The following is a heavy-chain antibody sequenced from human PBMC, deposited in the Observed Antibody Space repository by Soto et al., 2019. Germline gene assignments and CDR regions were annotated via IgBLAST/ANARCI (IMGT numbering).Heavy chain of an antibody. V-gene: IGHV1-18*01. CDR2: ISAHTGSS. CDR1: GYTFTSSG. J-gene: IGHJ3*01. D-gene: IGHD3-22*01. CDR3: ARAFFYQGSDSRGYSFDAFDF. Sequence: QVQLVQSGAEVKKPGASVKVSCKASGYTFTSSGMSWVRQAPGQGLEWMGWISAHTGSSEYAQRFQGRVTMTTDRSTTTAYMVRRSLRSDDTAFYYCARAFFYQGSDSRGYSFDAFDFWGPGTLVTVSS.